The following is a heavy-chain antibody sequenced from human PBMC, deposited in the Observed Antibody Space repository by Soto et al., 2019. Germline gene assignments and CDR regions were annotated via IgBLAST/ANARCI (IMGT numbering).Heavy chain of an antibody. Sequence: PSETLSLTCAVYGGSFSGYYWSWIRQPPGKGLEWIGEINHSGSTNYNPSLKSRVTISVDTSKSQFSLKLSSVTAADTAVYYCASTEYYFDYWGQGTLVTVSS. CDR3: ASTEYYFDY. CDR1: GGSFSGYY. D-gene: IGHD4-17*01. J-gene: IGHJ4*02. V-gene: IGHV4-34*01. CDR2: INHSGST.